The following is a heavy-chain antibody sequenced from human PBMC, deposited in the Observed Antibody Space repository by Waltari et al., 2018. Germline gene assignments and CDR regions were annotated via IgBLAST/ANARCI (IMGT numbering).Heavy chain of an antibody. CDR2: ISNSGGDT. D-gene: IGHD3-16*01. CDR1: ETTFSILA. J-gene: IGHJ4*02. Sequence: QLLESGGGLVQQGGSLRRSCSDTETTFSILALTWVRQAPGNGLEWVSGISNSGGDTYYADSVKGRFTIARDNAKKSLYLQMNSLRVEDTAVYYCAKDHGVAYWGQGTLVTVSS. CDR3: AKDHGVAY. V-gene: IGHV3-23*01.